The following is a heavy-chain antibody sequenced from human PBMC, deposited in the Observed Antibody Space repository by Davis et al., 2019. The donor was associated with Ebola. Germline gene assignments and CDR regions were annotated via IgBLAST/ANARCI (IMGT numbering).Heavy chain of an antibody. CDR3: AVRHCSGGTCYYDY. J-gene: IGHJ4*02. V-gene: IGHV4-30-2*03. CDR1: GGFVSSGGYS. Sequence: SCGVSGGFVSSGGYSWSWIRQPPGKGLEWIGSIYYSGSTHYNPSLKSRVTISIDTPKNQFSLKLSSVTAADTAVYYCAVRHCSGGTCYYDYWGQGTLVTVSS. D-gene: IGHD2-15*01. CDR2: IYYSGST.